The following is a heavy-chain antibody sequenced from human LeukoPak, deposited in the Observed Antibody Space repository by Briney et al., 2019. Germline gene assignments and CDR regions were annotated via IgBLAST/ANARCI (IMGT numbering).Heavy chain of an antibody. CDR2: INSNSGGT. V-gene: IGHV1-2*02. J-gene: IGHJ4*02. D-gene: IGHD6-13*01. Sequence: ASVKVSCKASGYTFTAYFIHWARQAPGQGLEWMGYINSNSGGTIYAQNLQGRVTLTRDTSINTAYLELSRLRSDDTAIYYCARIEGSASSWYDWGQGTLVTVSS. CDR1: GYTFTAYF. CDR3: ARIEGSASSWYD.